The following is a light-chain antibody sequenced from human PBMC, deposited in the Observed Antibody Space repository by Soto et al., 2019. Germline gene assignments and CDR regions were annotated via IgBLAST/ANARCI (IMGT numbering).Light chain of an antibody. V-gene: IGLV2-11*01. CDR1: SNAVGVYTF. CDR2: DVF. CDR3: CSYASNFAM. Sequence: QSALTQPRSVSGFPGQSVTISCAGISNAVGVYTFVSWYQHHPDKAPKLIIYDVFHRPSGVPDRFSGSRSGNTASLTVSGVQAEDEADYYCCSYASNFAMFGGGTKLTVL. J-gene: IGLJ3*02.